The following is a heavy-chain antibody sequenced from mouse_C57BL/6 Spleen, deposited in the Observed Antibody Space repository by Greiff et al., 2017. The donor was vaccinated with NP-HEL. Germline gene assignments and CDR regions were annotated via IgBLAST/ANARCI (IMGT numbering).Heavy chain of an antibody. CDR1: GYTFTDYY. J-gene: IGHJ1*03. CDR3: AREFITTVVATENWYFDV. D-gene: IGHD1-1*01. CDR2: INPYNGGT. V-gene: IGHV1-19*01. Sequence: VQLQQSGPVLVKPGASVKMSCKASGYTFTDYYMNWVKQSHGKSLEWIGVINPYNGGTSYNQKFKGKATLTVDKSSSTAYMELNSLTSEDSAVYYCAREFITTVVATENWYFDVWGTGTTVTVSS.